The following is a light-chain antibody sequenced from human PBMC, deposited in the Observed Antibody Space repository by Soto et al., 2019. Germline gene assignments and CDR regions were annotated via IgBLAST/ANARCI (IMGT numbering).Light chain of an antibody. J-gene: IGLJ1*01. CDR3: QVWDSSTACV. V-gene: IGLV3-9*01. CDR2: RDS. Sequence: SYELTQPLSVSVALGQKARITCGGNNIGSKNVHWYQQKPGQAPVLVIYRDSNRPSGIPGRFSGSNSGNTATLTISRAQAGDEADYYCQVWDSSTACVFGTGTKLTVL. CDR1: NIGSKN.